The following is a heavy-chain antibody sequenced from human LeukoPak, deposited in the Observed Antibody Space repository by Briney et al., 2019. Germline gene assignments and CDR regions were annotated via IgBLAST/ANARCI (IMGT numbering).Heavy chain of an antibody. J-gene: IGHJ4*02. Sequence: GASVKVPCKASGYTFTSYGISWVRQAPGQGLEWMGWISAYNGNTNYAQKLQGRVTMTTDTSTSTAYMELRSLRSDDTAVYYRARAKYSSGGGHFWTYYFDYWGQGTLVTVSS. CDR3: ARAKYSSGGGHFWTYYFDY. V-gene: IGHV1-18*01. CDR2: ISAYNGNT. D-gene: IGHD6-19*01. CDR1: GYTFTSYG.